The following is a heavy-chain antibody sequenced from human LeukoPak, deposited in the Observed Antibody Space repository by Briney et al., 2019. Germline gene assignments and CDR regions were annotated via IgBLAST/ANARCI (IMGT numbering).Heavy chain of an antibody. D-gene: IGHD3-22*01. Sequence: PGGSLRLSCAASGXTFTNAWMSWVRQAPGKGQEWVGRIKSKANGGTTDYAAPVKGRFTISRDDSKNTLSLQMNSLKTEDTAVYYCAAGNGYSDFDYWGQGTLVTVSS. CDR2: IKSKANGGTT. V-gene: IGHV3-15*01. CDR1: GXTFTNAW. CDR3: AAGNGYSDFDY. J-gene: IGHJ4*02.